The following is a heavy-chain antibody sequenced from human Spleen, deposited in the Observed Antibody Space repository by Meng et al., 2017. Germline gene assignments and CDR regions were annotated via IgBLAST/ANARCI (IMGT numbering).Heavy chain of an antibody. J-gene: IGHJ4*02. Sequence: QVQLQQWGAGLLKPSEPLSLPAVVSGGSFSDYYWSWIRQPPGKGLEWIGEINHSGSTNYNPSLESRATISVDTSQNNLSLKLSSVTAADSAVYYCARGPTTMAHDFDYWGQGTLVTVSS. V-gene: IGHV4-34*01. D-gene: IGHD4-11*01. CDR2: INHSGST. CDR1: GGSFSDYY. CDR3: ARGPTTMAHDFDY.